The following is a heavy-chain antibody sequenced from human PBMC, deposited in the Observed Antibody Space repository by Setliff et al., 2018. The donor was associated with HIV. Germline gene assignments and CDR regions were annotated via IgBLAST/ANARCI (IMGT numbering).Heavy chain of an antibody. Sequence: ASVKVSCKISGYTLTELSIHWVRQAPGKGLEWMANFDPEDGETSYAQKFLGRLTMTEDTSTDTAYMELSSLRSDDTAMYYCATDPGYSSTWYSESFQHWGQGTVVTVSS. V-gene: IGHV1-24*01. D-gene: IGHD6-13*01. CDR3: ATDPGYSSTWYSESFQH. CDR2: FDPEDGET. J-gene: IGHJ1*01. CDR1: GYTLTELS.